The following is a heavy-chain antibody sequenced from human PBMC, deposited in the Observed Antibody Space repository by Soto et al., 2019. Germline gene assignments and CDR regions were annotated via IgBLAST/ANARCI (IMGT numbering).Heavy chain of an antibody. Sequence: GASVKVSCKASGGTFSSYAISWVRQAPGQGLEWMGGIIPIFGTANYAQKFQGRVTITADESTSTAYMELSSLRSEDTAVYYCARGSSSWYSLQGFDYWGQGTLVTVSS. CDR3: ARGSSSWYSLQGFDY. D-gene: IGHD6-13*01. V-gene: IGHV1-69*13. CDR2: IIPIFGTA. CDR1: GGTFSSYA. J-gene: IGHJ4*02.